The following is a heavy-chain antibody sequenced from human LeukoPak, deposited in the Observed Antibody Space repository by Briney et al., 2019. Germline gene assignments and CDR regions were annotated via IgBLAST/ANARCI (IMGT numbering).Heavy chain of an antibody. CDR2: ISGSGGST. CDR1: GFTFSSYA. J-gene: IGHJ2*01. D-gene: IGHD6-19*01. CDR3: ARDQRGWQYWYFDL. Sequence: GGSLRLSCAASGFTFSSYAMSWVRQAPGKGLEWVSAISGSGGSTYYADSVKGRFTISRDNSKNTLYLQMNSLRAEDTAVYYCARDQRGWQYWYFDLWGRGTLVTVSS. V-gene: IGHV3-23*01.